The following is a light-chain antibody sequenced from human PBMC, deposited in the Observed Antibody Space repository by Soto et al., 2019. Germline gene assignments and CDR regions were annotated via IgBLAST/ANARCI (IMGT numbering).Light chain of an antibody. V-gene: IGLV2-14*01. CDR3: SSYTSIFYV. CDR1: SIDVGDSKH. J-gene: IGLJ1*01. CDR2: DFS. Sequence: QSALTQPASVSGSPGQSIAISCTGSSIDVGDSKHVSWYQQHPGKAPKLIIYDFSNRPSGVSNRFSGSKSGNMASLTISGLQVEDEADSYCSSYTSIFYVFGTGTKVTVL.